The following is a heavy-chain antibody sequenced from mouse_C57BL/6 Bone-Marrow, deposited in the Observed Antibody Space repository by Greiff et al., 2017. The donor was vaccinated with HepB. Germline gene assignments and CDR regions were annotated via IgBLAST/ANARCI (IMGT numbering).Heavy chain of an antibody. D-gene: IGHD1-1*01. CDR3: ARDTTVVVPDY. CDR2: ILPGSGST. J-gene: IGHJ2*01. V-gene: IGHV1-9*01. CDR1: GYTFTGYW. Sequence: VQLQQSGAELMKPGASVKLSCNASGYTFTGYWIEWVKQRPGHGLEWIGEILPGSGSTNYNEKFKGKATFTADTSSNTAYMQLSSLTTEDSAICDRARDTTVVVPDYWGQGTTLTVSS.